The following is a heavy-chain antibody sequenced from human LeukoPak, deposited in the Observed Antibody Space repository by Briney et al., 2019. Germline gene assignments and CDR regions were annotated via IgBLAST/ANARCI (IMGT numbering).Heavy chain of an antibody. J-gene: IGHJ4*02. D-gene: IGHD3-3*01. V-gene: IGHV3-23*01. Sequence: PGGSLRLSCAASGFTFSSYGMSRVRQAPGKGLEWVSAISGSGGSTFYADSVKGRFTISRDSSKNTLYLQMNSLRAEDTAVYYCAKDFWSGYYSGYFDYWGQGTLVTVSS. CDR2: ISGSGGST. CDR1: GFTFSSYG. CDR3: AKDFWSGYYSGYFDY.